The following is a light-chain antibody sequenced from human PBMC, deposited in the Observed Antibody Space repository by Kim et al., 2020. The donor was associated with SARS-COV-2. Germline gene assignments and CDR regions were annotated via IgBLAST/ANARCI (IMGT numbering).Light chain of an antibody. CDR2: GAS. Sequence: VSPGERAALSCRASQSVSSNLAWYQQKPVQAPRLLIYGASTRATGIPARFSGSGSGTEFTLTISSLQSEDFAVYYCQQYNNWPQTFGQGTKVDIK. V-gene: IGKV3-15*01. CDR3: QQYNNWPQT. CDR1: QSVSSN. J-gene: IGKJ1*01.